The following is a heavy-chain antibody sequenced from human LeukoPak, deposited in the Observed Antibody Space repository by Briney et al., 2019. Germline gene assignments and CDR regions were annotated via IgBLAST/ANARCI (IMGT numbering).Heavy chain of an antibody. D-gene: IGHD1-26*01. CDR1: GYTFTSYY. CDR3: ARVRKTIYSGSYHMDV. J-gene: IGHJ6*03. CDR2: INPSGGST. Sequence: WASVKVSCKASGYTFTSYYMHWVRQAPGQGLEWMGIINPSGGSTSYAQKFQGRVTMTRDTSTSTVYMELRSLRSEDTAVYYCARVRKTIYSGSYHMDVWGKGTTVTVSS. V-gene: IGHV1-46*01.